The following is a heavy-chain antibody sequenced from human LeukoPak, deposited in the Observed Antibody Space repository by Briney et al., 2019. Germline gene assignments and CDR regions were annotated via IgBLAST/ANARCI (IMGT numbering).Heavy chain of an antibody. V-gene: IGHV3-23*01. CDR3: ASRPGADIGPLDY. CDR1: GFTFSSYA. Sequence: AGGSLRLSCAASGFTFSSYAMSWVRQAPGKGLEWVSSISGSGGSTYYADSVKGRFTISRDNSKNTLYLQMNSLRADETAVYYCASRPGADIGPLDYWGQGTLVTASS. J-gene: IGHJ4*02. D-gene: IGHD2-2*01. CDR2: ISGSGGST.